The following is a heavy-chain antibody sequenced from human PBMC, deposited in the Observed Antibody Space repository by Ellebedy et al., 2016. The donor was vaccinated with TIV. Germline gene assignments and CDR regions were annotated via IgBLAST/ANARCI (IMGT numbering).Heavy chain of an antibody. CDR3: ARFYASYGMDV. D-gene: IGHD2/OR15-2a*01. V-gene: IGHV3-33*01. CDR2: IWYDGSNT. CDR1: GFTFSTYG. J-gene: IGHJ6*02. Sequence: GGSLRLSCAASGFTFSTYGIHWVRQAPGKGLEWVAVIWYDGSNTYYADSVKGRFTISRDNSKNTLYLQMNSLRAEDTALYYCARFYASYGMDVWGQGTTVTVSS.